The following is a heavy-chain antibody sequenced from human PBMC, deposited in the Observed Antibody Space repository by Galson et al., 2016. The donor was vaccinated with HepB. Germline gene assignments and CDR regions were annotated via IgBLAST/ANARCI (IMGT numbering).Heavy chain of an antibody. V-gene: IGHV4-61*01. J-gene: IGHJ4*02. Sequence: SETLSLTCSVSGGSVSSGSYYWSWIRQPPGEGLEWIGCISSSGSTGYNPSLKSRLIISSDTSKNQFSLRLSSVTAADTAVYYCARDSGRRGLSWGQGTLVIVSS. CDR2: ISSSGST. D-gene: IGHD1-26*01. CDR1: GGSVSSGSYY. CDR3: ARDSGRRGLS.